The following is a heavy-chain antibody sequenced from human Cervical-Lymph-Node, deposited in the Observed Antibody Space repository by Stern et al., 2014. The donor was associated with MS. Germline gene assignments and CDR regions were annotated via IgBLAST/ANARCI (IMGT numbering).Heavy chain of an antibody. Sequence: QVQLVQSGGGVVQPGRSPRLSCAASGFTFSSYAIHWVRQAPGKGLEWVGAISNDGNNKYYAASVKGRFTISRDNSKNTLYLQMNSLRPEDTAVYYCARDGDHGSSGMDVWGQGTTVTVSS. CDR3: ARDGDHGSSGMDV. V-gene: IGHV3-30-3*01. CDR2: ISNDGNNK. CDR1: GFTFSSYA. J-gene: IGHJ6*02. D-gene: IGHD1-14*01.